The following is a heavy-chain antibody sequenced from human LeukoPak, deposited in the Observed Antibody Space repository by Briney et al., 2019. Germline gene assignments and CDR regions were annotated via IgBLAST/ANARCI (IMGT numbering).Heavy chain of an antibody. CDR3: AKIRYGDFDAFDI. V-gene: IGHV3-23*01. D-gene: IGHD4-17*01. J-gene: IGHJ3*02. CDR1: GFTFSSYA. Sequence: GGSLRLSCAASGFTFSSYAMSWVRQAPGKGLEWVSTISGSGFSTYYADSVKGRFTISRDNSKNTLYLQMNSLRAEDTAVYYCAKIRYGDFDAFDIWGQGTMVTVSS. CDR2: ISGSGFST.